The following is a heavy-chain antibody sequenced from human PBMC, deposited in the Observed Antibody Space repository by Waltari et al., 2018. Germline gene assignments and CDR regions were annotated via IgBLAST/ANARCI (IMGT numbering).Heavy chain of an antibody. J-gene: IGHJ4*02. CDR2: ITGEAIAT. V-gene: IGHV3-43*02. Sequence: VQLEESGGGVVQPGGSLGSSGAGSGLTVAESALHWARPAPGKGLEWVSLITGEAIATYYGDAVKGRFTISRDNSRNTLYLQMNSLRPEDTGFYFCAKDRGNRGVVPFDSWGKGTLVIVSS. D-gene: IGHD3-10*01. CDR1: GLTVAESA. CDR3: AKDRGNRGVVPFDS.